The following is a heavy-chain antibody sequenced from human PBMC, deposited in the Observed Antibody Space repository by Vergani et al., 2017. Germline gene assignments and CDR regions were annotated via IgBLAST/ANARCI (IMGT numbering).Heavy chain of an antibody. CDR1: GGSMSGYY. CDR3: GRHSIAVVPPAYYYYYGMDV. Sequence: QVRLQESGPGLVKPSETLSLTCSVSGGSMSGYYWSWIRQPPGKELEWIGYMYHSGSTNYNPSLETRVTISGDTSKNQFSLKLNSVTAADTAVYYCGRHSIAVVPPAYYYYYGMDVWGQGTTVTVSS. CDR2: MYHSGST. J-gene: IGHJ6*02. V-gene: IGHV4-59*01. D-gene: IGHD6-19*01.